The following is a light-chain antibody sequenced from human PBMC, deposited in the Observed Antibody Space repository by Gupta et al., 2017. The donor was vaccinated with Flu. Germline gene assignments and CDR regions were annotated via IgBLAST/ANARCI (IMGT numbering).Light chain of an antibody. V-gene: IGKV1-39*01. Sequence: DIQMTQSPSSLSASVGDRVTITCRASRSISTCLNWYQQKPGKAPNLLIYAASRVQSGVASRFSGSGSGTDFTLTISGLQPDDFATYYCQQTFSPPDFGQGTRLE. J-gene: IGKJ5*01. CDR2: AAS. CDR1: RSISTC. CDR3: QQTFSPPD.